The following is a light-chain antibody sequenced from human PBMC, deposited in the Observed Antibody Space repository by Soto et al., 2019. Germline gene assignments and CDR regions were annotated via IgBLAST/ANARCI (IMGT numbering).Light chain of an antibody. CDR3: QQYNSSPYT. CDR2: KAS. CDR1: QSISSW. Sequence: DIQMTQSPSTLSASVGDRVTITCRASQSISSWLAWYQQKAGKAPKLLIYKASSLESGVPSRFSGRGSGTEFTLTISSLQPDDVATYYCQQYNSSPYTFGQGTRLEIK. J-gene: IGKJ2*01. V-gene: IGKV1-5*03.